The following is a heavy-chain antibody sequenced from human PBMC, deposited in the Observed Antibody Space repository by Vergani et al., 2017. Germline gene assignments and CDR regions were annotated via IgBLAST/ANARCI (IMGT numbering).Heavy chain of an antibody. D-gene: IGHD3-22*01. CDR3: ARVKLITMIVAGWFDP. CDR2: IWYDGSNK. Sequence: QVQLVESGGGVVQPGRSLRLSCAASGFTFSSYGMHWVRQAPGKGLEWVAVIWYDGSNKYYADSVKGRFTISRDNSKNTLYLQMNSLRAEDTAVYYCARVKLITMIVAGWFDPWGQGTLVTVSS. CDR1: GFTFSSYG. J-gene: IGHJ5*02. V-gene: IGHV3-33*01.